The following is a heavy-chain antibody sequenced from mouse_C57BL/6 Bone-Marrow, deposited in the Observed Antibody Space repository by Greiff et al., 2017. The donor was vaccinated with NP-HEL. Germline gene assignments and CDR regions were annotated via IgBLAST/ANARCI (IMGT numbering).Heavy chain of an antibody. CDR1: GYAFSSSW. V-gene: IGHV1-82*01. D-gene: IGHD2-1*01. CDR2: IYPGDGDT. Sequence: VQLQQSGPELVKPGASVKISCKASGYAFSSSWMNWVKQRPGKGLEWIGRIYPGDGDTNYNGKFKGKATLTADKSSSTAYMQLSSLTSEDSAVYFCARWSDGNCVAYWGQGTLVTVSA. CDR3: ARWSDGNCVAY. J-gene: IGHJ3*01.